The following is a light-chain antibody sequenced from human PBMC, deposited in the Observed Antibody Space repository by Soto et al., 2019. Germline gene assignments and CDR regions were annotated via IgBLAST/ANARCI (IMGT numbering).Light chain of an antibody. V-gene: IGKV1-5*03. Sequence: DIQMTQSPSTLSASVGDRVTITCRASQSISTWLAWYQQKPGKAPKVLIYKASNLESGVPSRFSGSGSGTEFTLTMSGLQPDDFATYYCQQYKSYPLTFGGGTKVEIK. J-gene: IGKJ4*01. CDR3: QQYKSYPLT. CDR2: KAS. CDR1: QSISTW.